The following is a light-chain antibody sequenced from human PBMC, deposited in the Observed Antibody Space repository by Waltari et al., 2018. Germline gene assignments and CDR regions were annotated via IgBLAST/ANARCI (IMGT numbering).Light chain of an antibody. V-gene: IGKV1-5*03. J-gene: IGKJ1*01. CDR1: QSISNW. Sequence: DIQMTQSPSTLSASIGDRVTITCRASQSISNWLAWYQQKPGKAPNLLIYMASTLKRGVPSRFSGSGSGTEFTLTISSLQPDDFATYYCQYRSNWPPLWTFGQGTKVEIK. CDR3: QYRSNWPPLWT. CDR2: MAS.